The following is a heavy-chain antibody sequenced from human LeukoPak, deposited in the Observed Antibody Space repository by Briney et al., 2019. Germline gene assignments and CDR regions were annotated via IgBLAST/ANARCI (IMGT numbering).Heavy chain of an antibody. D-gene: IGHD3-22*01. CDR2: ISSSSTI. Sequence: GGSLRLSCAASGFTFSNTYMNWVRQAPGKGLEWVSYISSSSTIYYADSVKGRFTISRDNAKNSLYLQMNSLRAEDTAVYYCARDYPWGHYYDSSGYQDAFDIWGQGTMVTVSS. V-gene: IGHV3-69-1*01. CDR3: ARDYPWGHYYDSSGYQDAFDI. J-gene: IGHJ3*02. CDR1: GFTFSNTY.